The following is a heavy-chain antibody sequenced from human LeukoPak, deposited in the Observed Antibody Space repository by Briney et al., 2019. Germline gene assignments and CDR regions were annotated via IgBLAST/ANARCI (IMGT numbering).Heavy chain of an antibody. CDR2: NYSGCST. CDR3: ARDSGVPLRSGWYEGDYFDY. CDR1: GFTVSSYY. V-gene: IGHV3-66*02. J-gene: IGHJ4*02. Sequence: GGPLRLSCAASGFTVSSYYMRWVRQAPGKGLEWGSVNYSGCSTYYTDSVKGRFTISRDNSKNTVHFQMKSLRPDDTAVYYCARDSGVPLRSGWYEGDYFDYWGQGTLVTVSS. D-gene: IGHD6-19*01.